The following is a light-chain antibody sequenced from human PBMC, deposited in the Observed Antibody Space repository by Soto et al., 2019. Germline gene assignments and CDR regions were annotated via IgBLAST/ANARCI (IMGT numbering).Light chain of an antibody. CDR2: KAS. V-gene: IGKV1-5*03. CDR1: QYISTW. J-gene: IGKJ1*01. CDR3: QQYDSYPWT. Sequence: DIQMTQSPSTLSASVGDRVTLTCRASQYISTWLAWYQQKPGKAPKLLIYKASDLQSGVPSRFSGSGSGTAFTLTISSLQPDDFATYYCQQYDSYPWTFGRGTKVE.